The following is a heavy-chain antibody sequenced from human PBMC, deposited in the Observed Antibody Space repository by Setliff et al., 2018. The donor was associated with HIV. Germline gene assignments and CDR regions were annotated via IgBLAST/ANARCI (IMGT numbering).Heavy chain of an antibody. CDR1: GYTFTSYG. D-gene: IGHD6-19*01. CDR3: ARPRRVRSRAWYWFDI. Sequence: GASVKVSCKASGYTFTSYGISWVRQAPGQGLEWMGWISAYNGNTNYAQKLQGRVTMTTDTSTSTAYMELRSLRSDDTAVYYCARPRRVRSRAWYWFDIWGQGTLVTVSS. V-gene: IGHV1-18*01. CDR2: ISAYNGNT. J-gene: IGHJ5*02.